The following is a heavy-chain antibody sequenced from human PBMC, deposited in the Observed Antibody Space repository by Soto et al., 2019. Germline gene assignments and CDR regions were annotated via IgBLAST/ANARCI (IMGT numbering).Heavy chain of an antibody. CDR1: GFTFSSYG. CDR3: AKDGNDDYGDY. D-gene: IGHD1-1*01. J-gene: IGHJ4*02. Sequence: QVQLVESGGGVVQPGRSLRLSCAASGFTFSSYGMHWVRQAPGKGLEWVAVISYDGSNKYYADSVKGRFTISRDNSKNTLYLHMNSLRAEDTAVYYCAKDGNDDYGDYWGQGTLVTVSS. V-gene: IGHV3-30*18. CDR2: ISYDGSNK.